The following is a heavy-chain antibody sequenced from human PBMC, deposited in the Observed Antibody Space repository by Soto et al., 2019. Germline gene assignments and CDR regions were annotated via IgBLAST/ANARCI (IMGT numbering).Heavy chain of an antibody. D-gene: IGHD2-2*01. V-gene: IGHV1-18*01. J-gene: IGHJ2*01. CDR2: ISGYNGNT. CDR1: GYTFTSYG. CDR3: GSRCSSTRCLDL. Sequence: QVQLVQSGAEVKKPGASVKVSCKASGYTFTSYGICWVRQAPGQGLEWMGWISGYNGNTNYAQHRAGRATMTTARSTSTFYMELRSLRSADPAVYYCGSRCSSTRCLDLCGRGTLVIVSS.